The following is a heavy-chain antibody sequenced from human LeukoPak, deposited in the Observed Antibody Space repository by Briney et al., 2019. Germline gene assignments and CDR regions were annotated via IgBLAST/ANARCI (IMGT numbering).Heavy chain of an antibody. CDR2: IRYDGSNK. CDR1: GFTFSSYA. D-gene: IGHD6-19*01. CDR3: AKEWRAYSSGWYIDY. Sequence: SGGSLRLSCAASGFTFSSYAMSWVRQAPGKGLEWVAFIRYDGSNKYYADSVKGRFTISRDNSKNTLHLQMNSLRSEETAVYYCAKEWRAYSSGWYIDYWGQGTLVTVSS. V-gene: IGHV3-30*02. J-gene: IGHJ4*02.